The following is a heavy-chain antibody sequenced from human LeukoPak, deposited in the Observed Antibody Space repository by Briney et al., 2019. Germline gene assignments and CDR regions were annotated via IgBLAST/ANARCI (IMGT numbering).Heavy chain of an antibody. CDR1: GFTFSSYW. CDR3: ARGAYGGAYYFDY. V-gene: IGHV3-7*02. CDR2: IKQDGSEK. Sequence: PGGSLRLSCAASGFTFSSYWMSWVRQAPGKGLEWVANIKQDGSEKYYVDSVKGRFTLSRDNSKNTLYLQMNSLRVDDTAVYYCARGAYGGAYYFDYWGQGTLVTVSS. D-gene: IGHD4-17*01. J-gene: IGHJ4*02.